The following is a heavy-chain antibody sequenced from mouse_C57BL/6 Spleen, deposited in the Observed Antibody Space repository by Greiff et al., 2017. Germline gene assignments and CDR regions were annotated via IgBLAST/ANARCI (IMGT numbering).Heavy chain of an antibody. CDR3: ARRDYSNYWFAY. CDR1: GYTFTSYW. J-gene: IGHJ3*01. D-gene: IGHD2-5*01. Sequence: QVQLKQPGTELVKPGASVKLSCKASGYTFTSYWMHWVKQRPGQGLEWIGNINPSNGGTNYNEKFKSKATLTGDKSSSTAYMQLSSLTSEDSAVYYCARRDYSNYWFAYWGQGTLVTVSA. CDR2: INPSNGGT. V-gene: IGHV1-53*01.